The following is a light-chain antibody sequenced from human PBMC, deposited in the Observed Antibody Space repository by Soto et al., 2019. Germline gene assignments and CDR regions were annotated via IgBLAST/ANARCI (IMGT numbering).Light chain of an antibody. CDR1: QSLLHTNGKNY. Sequence: DIVMTQSPLSLPVTPGEPASISCRSNQSLLHTNGKNYLDWYLQKPGQSPQVLIYSTSNRASGVPDRFSGSGSGTDFTLEISRVEAEDVGVYYCMQALQTPRTFGQGTKVEVK. CDR2: STS. CDR3: MQALQTPRT. J-gene: IGKJ1*01. V-gene: IGKV2-28*01.